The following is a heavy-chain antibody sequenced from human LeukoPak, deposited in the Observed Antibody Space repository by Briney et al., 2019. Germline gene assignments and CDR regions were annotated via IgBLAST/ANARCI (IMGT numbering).Heavy chain of an antibody. Sequence: GESLKISCKGSGYSFTSYWIGWVRQMPGKGLEWMGITYPGDSDTRYSPSFQGQVTISADKSISTAYLQWSSLKASDTAMYYCARHPPRYCSSTSCFDNWFDPWGQGTLVTVSS. CDR1: GYSFTSYW. CDR3: ARHPPRYCSSTSCFDNWFDP. J-gene: IGHJ5*02. V-gene: IGHV5-51*01. D-gene: IGHD2-2*01. CDR2: TYPGDSDT.